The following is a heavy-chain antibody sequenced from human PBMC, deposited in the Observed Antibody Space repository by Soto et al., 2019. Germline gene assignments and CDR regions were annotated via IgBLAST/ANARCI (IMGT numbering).Heavy chain of an antibody. Sequence: SETLSLTCAVSGYSISSGYYWGWIRQPPGKGLEWIGSIYHSGSTYYNPPLKSRVTISVDTSKNQFSLKLSSVTAADTAVYYCALNTKRLDEYNWFDTWGQGTLVTVSS. CDR2: IYHSGST. CDR1: GYSISSGYY. J-gene: IGHJ5*02. CDR3: ALNTKRLDEYNWFDT. V-gene: IGHV4-38-2*01.